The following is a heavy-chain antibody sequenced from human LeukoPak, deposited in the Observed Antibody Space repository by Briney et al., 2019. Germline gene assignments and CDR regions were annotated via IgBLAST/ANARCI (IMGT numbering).Heavy chain of an antibody. CDR2: ISAGGRIT. CDR1: GFTFSSSA. J-gene: IGHJ4*02. V-gene: IGHV3-23*01. Sequence: PGGSLRLSCAASGFTFSSSAMSWVRQAPGKGLEWVSVISAGGRITYYADSVKGRFTISRDNSKNTVDLQMNSLGAEDTAVYYCAKKSAGTLDDWGQGTLVTVSS. D-gene: IGHD6-13*01. CDR3: AKKSAGTLDD.